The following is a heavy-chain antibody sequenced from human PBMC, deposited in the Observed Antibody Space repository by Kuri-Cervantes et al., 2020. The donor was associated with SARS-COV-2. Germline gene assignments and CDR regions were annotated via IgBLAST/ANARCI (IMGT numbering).Heavy chain of an antibody. CDR1: GYTFTGYY. J-gene: IGHJ4*02. V-gene: IGHV1-2*02. CDR3: ARDRGYDISTGYYSFDY. D-gene: IGHD3-9*01. Sequence: ASVKVSCKAAGYTFTGYYMLWVRQAPGQGLEWMGWINPNSGGTNYAQKFQGRVTMTRDTSISTAYMELSSLRFDDTAVYYCARDRGYDISTGYYSFDYWGQGTLVTVSS. CDR2: INPNSGGT.